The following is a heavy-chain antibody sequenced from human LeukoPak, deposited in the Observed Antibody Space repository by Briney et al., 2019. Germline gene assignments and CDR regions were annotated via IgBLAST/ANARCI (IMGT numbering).Heavy chain of an antibody. CDR3: ARVDIVVVPGATHYWYFDL. Sequence: GGSLRLSCAASGFIFSSYWMSWVRQAPGKGLEWVANVNKDGSERYYVDSVKGRFTISRDNARKSLYLQMNSLRTEDTAVYFCARVDIVVVPGATHYWYFDLWGRGNLVTVS. D-gene: IGHD2-2*01. J-gene: IGHJ2*01. CDR2: VNKDGSER. CDR1: GFIFSSYW. V-gene: IGHV3-7*03.